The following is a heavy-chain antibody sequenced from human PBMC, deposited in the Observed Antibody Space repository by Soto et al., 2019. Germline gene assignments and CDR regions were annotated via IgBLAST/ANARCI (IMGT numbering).Heavy chain of an antibody. D-gene: IGHD3-9*01. CDR2: INPSGGST. CDR1: GYTFTSYY. CDR3: ARVLTPWLTEHHHYGKDV. J-gene: IGHJ6*02. V-gene: IGHV1-46*01. Sequence: ASVKVSCKASGYTFTSYYMHWVRQAPGQGLEWMGIINPSGGSTSYAQKFQGRVTMTRDTSTSTVYMELSSLRSEATAVYYCARVLTPWLTEHHHYGKDVRGQGPTVPVSS.